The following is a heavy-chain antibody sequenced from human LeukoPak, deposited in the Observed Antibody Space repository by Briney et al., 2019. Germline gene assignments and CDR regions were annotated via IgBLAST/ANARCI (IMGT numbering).Heavy chain of an antibody. Sequence: SQTLSLTCSVSGGSISTEGYYWTWIRQHPGKGLELIGYIYHTGSTYYNPSLESRVTISLETSKNQFSLRLSSVTAADTAMYFCALSRMRSPVGFDPWGQGTLVTVYS. V-gene: IGHV4-31*03. CDR1: GGSISTEGYY. CDR2: IYHTGST. J-gene: IGHJ5*02. D-gene: IGHD2-2*01. CDR3: ALSRMRSPVGFDP.